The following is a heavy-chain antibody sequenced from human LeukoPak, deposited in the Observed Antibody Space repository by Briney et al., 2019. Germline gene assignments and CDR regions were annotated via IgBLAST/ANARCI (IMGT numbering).Heavy chain of an antibody. CDR2: MNSNSGNT. V-gene: IGHV1-8*02. J-gene: IGHJ4*02. CDR3: ARGDY. CDR1: GYTFTSYD. Sequence: ASVKVSCKASGYTFTSYDINWVRQATGQGLEWLGWMNSNSGNTGYGQKFQGRITLTRDTATSTAYMELTSLTYEDTAVYYCARGDYWGQGTLVSVSS.